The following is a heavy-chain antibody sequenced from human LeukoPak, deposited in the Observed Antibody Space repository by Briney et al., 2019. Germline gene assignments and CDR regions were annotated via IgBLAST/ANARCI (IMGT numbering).Heavy chain of an antibody. J-gene: IGHJ3*02. CDR1: GGSISSGSYY. Sequence: SETLSLTCTVSGGSISSGSYYWSWIRQPPGKGLEWIGYIYYSGSTNYNPSLKSRVTISVDTSKNQFSLKLSSVTAADTAVYYCARDRGSMVRGVITRADAFDIWGQGTMVTVSS. CDR3: ARDRGSMVRGVITRADAFDI. CDR2: IYYSGST. D-gene: IGHD3-10*01. V-gene: IGHV4-61*01.